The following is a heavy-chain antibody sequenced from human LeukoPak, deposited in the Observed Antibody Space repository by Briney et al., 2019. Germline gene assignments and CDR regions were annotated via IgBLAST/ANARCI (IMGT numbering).Heavy chain of an antibody. CDR3: ARGSSSSGWFDL. Sequence: PSQTLSLTCTVSGGSISSGDYYWSWIRQPPGKGLEWIGYIYYSGSTYYNPSLKSRVTISVDTSKNQFSLKLSSVTAADTAVYYCARGSSSSGWFDLWGQGTLVTVSS. CDR1: GGSISSGDYY. CDR2: IYYSGST. V-gene: IGHV4-30-4*01. D-gene: IGHD6-6*01. J-gene: IGHJ5*02.